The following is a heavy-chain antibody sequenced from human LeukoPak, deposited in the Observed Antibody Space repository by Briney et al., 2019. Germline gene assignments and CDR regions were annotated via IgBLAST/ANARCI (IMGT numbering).Heavy chain of an antibody. Sequence: GGSLRLSCAASGFTFNNYGMHWVREAPGKELEWVAFIRYDGRNKYYADSVKGRFTISRDNSKNTLYLHMNSLRVEDTAVYYCAKDRLIITPYYFDYWGQGTLVTVSS. CDR1: GFTFNNYG. CDR2: IRYDGRNK. D-gene: IGHD3-9*01. V-gene: IGHV3-30*02. CDR3: AKDRLIITPYYFDY. J-gene: IGHJ4*02.